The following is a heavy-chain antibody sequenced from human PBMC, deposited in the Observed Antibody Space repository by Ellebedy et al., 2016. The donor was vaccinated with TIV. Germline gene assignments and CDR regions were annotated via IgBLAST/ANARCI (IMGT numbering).Heavy chain of an antibody. CDR2: IYYSGST. J-gene: IGHJ4*02. Sequence: MPSETLSLTCTVSGGSISSYYWSWIRQPPGKGLEWIGYIYYSGSTNYNPSLKSRVTISVDTSKNQFSLKLSSVTAADTAVYYCARQGPVSPYYFDYWGQGTLVTVSS. CDR3: ARQGPVSPYYFDY. V-gene: IGHV4-59*08. CDR1: GGSISSYY.